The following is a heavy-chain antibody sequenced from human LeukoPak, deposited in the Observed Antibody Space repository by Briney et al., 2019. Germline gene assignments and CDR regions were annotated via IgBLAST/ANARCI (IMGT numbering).Heavy chain of an antibody. V-gene: IGHV3-33*01. Sequence: GGSLRLSCAASGFTFGSYGMHWVRQAPGKGLEWVAVIWYDGSNKYYADSVKGRFTISRDNSKNTLYLQMNSLRAEDTAVYYCARERRVSSSSWSNWFDPWGQGTLVTVSS. J-gene: IGHJ5*02. CDR3: ARERRVSSSSWSNWFDP. D-gene: IGHD6-13*01. CDR2: IWYDGSNK. CDR1: GFTFGSYG.